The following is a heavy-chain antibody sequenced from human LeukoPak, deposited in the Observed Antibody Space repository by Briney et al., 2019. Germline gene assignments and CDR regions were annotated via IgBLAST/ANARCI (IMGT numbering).Heavy chain of an antibody. CDR3: ARPIVVVPLRVFDI. J-gene: IGHJ3*02. V-gene: IGHV4-34*01. CDR1: GGSFSGYY. D-gene: IGHD2-21*01. Sequence: PSETLSLTCAVYGGSFSGYYWSWIRQPPGKGLEWIGEINHGGSTNSNPSLKSRVTISLDTSKNQFSLKLSSVTAADTAVYYCARPIVVVPLRVFDIWGQGTLVTVSS. CDR2: INHGGST.